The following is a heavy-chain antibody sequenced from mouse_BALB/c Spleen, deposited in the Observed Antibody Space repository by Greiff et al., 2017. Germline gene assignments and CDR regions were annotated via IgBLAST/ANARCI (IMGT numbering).Heavy chain of an antibody. J-gene: IGHJ2*01. Sequence: VQLKESGTVLARPGASVKMSCKASGYSFTSYWMHWVKQRPGQGLEWIGAIYPGNSDTSYNQKFTGKAQLTVDTSSSTAYMQFSSLTTEDSAIYYCARRGYGYDYFDYWGQGTTLTVSS. CDR3: ARRGYGYDYFDY. V-gene: IGHV1-5*01. CDR1: GYSFTSYW. CDR2: IYPGNSDT. D-gene: IGHD1-2*01.